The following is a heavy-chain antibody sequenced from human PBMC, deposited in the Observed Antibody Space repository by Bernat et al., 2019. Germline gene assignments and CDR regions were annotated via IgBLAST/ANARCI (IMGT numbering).Heavy chain of an antibody. D-gene: IGHD1-1*01. V-gene: IGHV3-33*01. CDR3: ARDVVRAFDI. Sequence: QVQLVESGGGVVQPGRSLRLSCAASGFTFSSYGMHWVRQAPGKGLEWVAVIWYDGSNKYYADSVKGRFTISRDNSKNTLYLQMNSLRAEDTAVYYWARDVVRAFDIWGQGTMVTVSS. CDR2: IWYDGSNK. CDR1: GFTFSSYG. J-gene: IGHJ3*02.